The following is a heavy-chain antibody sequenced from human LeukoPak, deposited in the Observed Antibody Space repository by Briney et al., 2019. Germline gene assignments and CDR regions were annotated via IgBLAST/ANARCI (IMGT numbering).Heavy chain of an antibody. D-gene: IGHD6-13*01. CDR1: GFTFSNFA. CDR2: IVGSSST. CDR3: ARIGAGSSRDY. Sequence: GGSLRLSCAASGFTFSNFAMTWVCQAPGKGLEWVSSIVGSSSTYYADSLKGRFTISRDNAKNSLYLQMNSLRAEDTAVYYCARIGAGSSRDYWGQGTLVTVSS. V-gene: IGHV3-21*01. J-gene: IGHJ4*02.